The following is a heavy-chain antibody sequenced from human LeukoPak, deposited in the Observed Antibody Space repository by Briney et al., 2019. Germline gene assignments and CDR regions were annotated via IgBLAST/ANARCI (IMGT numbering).Heavy chain of an antibody. Sequence: PGGSLRLSCAASGFTFSSYAMSWVRQAPGKGLEWVSAISGSGGSTYYADSVKGRFTISRDNSKNKLYLQMNSLRAEDTAVYYCAKDDFWSGRKGYWGQGTLVTVSS. CDR1: GFTFSSYA. CDR3: AKDDFWSGRKGY. D-gene: IGHD3-3*01. V-gene: IGHV3-23*01. J-gene: IGHJ4*02. CDR2: ISGSGGST.